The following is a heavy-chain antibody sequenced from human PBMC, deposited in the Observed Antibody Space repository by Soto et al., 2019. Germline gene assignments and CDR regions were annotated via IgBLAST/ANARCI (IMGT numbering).Heavy chain of an antibody. Sequence: ASVKVSCKASGYTFTSYGISWVRQAPGQGLEWVGWISAYNGNTNYAQKLQDRVTMTTDTSTNTAYMELRSLRSDDTAVYYCGIDLPFSGYYGEALCYFDYWGQGTLVTVSS. D-gene: IGHD3-22*01. V-gene: IGHV1-18*01. J-gene: IGHJ4*02. CDR1: GYTFTSYG. CDR2: ISAYNGNT. CDR3: GIDLPFSGYYGEALCYFDY.